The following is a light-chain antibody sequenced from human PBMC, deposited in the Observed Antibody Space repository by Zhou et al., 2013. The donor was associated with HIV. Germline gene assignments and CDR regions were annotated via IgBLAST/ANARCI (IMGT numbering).Light chain of an antibody. Sequence: EIVLTQSPGTLSLSPGERATLSCRASQSVSSSYLAWYQQKPGQAPRLLIYGASSRATGIPDRFSGSGSGTDFTLTISRLEPEDFAVYYCQQYVFGPGTKGGYQT. CDR1: QSVSSSY. CDR2: GAS. V-gene: IGKV3-20*01. CDR3: QQYV. J-gene: IGKJ3*01.